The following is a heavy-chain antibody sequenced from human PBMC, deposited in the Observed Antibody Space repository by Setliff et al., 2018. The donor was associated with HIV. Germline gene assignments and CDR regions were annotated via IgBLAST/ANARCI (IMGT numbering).Heavy chain of an antibody. Sequence: SETLSLTCTVSGGSITSSTYYWGWIRQPPGKGLEWIGTVHYTGNTYHNPSLKSRVTISVEVSKNQISLKLTAVTAADSAVYYCAREGDGIDFWGQGTLVTVSS. CDR2: VHYTGNT. J-gene: IGHJ4*02. CDR3: AREGDGIDF. V-gene: IGHV4-39*02. CDR1: GGSITSSTYY. D-gene: IGHD2-21*02.